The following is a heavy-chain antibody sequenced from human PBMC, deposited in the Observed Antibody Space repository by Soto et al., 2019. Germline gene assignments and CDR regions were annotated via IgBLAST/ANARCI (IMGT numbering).Heavy chain of an antibody. Sequence: ASVKVSCKVSGYTLTDLHMHWVRQAPGKGLEWMGGFGLEDGQRIYAQRFQDRITMTEDTSTDTAYMELSSLRSDDTAVYYCATDPAELFNYWGQGTLVTVSS. CDR2: FGLEDGQR. CDR3: ATDPAELFNY. J-gene: IGHJ4*02. D-gene: IGHD3-10*01. V-gene: IGHV1-24*01. CDR1: GYTLTDLH.